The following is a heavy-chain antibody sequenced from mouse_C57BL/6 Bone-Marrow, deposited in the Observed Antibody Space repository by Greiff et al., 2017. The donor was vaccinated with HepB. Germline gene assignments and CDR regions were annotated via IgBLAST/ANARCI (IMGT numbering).Heavy chain of an antibody. D-gene: IGHD2-4*01. Sequence: EVKLVESGGDLVKPGGSLKLSCAASGFTFSSYGMSWVRQTPDKRLEWVATISSGGSYTYYPDRVKGRFTISRDNAKNTLYLQMSSLKSEDTAMYYFARHPLYYDYPWFAYWGQGTLVTVSA. CDR1: GFTFSSYG. CDR3: ARHPLYYDYPWFAY. J-gene: IGHJ3*01. V-gene: IGHV5-6*01. CDR2: ISSGGSYT.